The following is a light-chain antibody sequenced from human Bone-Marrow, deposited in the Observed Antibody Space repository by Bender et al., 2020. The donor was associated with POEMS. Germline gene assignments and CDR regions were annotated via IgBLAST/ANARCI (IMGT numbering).Light chain of an antibody. Sequence: SALTQPASVSGSPGQTLTISCTGTAFDVGGYILVSWYQHHPGKAPKPIIYDVTARPSGVPGRFSGSKSGNTASLAVSGLHAQDEADYICNSRVGSDTYPLYVFGSGTSVTVL. CDR1: AFDVGGYIL. CDR2: DVT. V-gene: IGLV2-8*01. CDR3: NSRVGSDTYPLYV. J-gene: IGLJ1*01.